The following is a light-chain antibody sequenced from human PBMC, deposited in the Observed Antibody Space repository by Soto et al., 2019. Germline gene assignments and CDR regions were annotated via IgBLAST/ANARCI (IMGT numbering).Light chain of an antibody. J-gene: IGKJ5*01. CDR1: QSINTY. V-gene: IGKV1-39*01. CDR3: HQSVSTLLFT. Sequence: DIQMTQSPSSLSASIGVGVTITCRASQSINTYLTWYQQKPGKAPKLLISDASNLRSGVPSRFSGSGSGTDFTLKISSLQPHDFATYYCHQSVSTLLFTFGQGTLLEIK. CDR2: DAS.